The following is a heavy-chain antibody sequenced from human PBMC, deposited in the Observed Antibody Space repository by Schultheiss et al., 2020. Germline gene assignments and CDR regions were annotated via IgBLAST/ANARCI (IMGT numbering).Heavy chain of an antibody. J-gene: IGHJ4*02. CDR3: ARDCAQQLVASFDY. V-gene: IGHV3-48*03. CDR1: GFTFSSYE. Sequence: GGSLRLSCVASGFTFSSYEMSWVRQAPGKGLEWVSYISSSGSNIFYADSVKGRFTISRDNSKNTLYLQMNSLRAEDTAVYYCARDCAQQLVASFDYWGQGTLVTVSS. D-gene: IGHD6-13*01. CDR2: ISSSGSNI.